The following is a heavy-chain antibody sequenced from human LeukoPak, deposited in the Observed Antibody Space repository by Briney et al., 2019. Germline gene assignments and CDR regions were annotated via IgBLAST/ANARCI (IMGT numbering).Heavy chain of an antibody. D-gene: IGHD6-6*01. CDR3: AREEASSSSVGVYYFDY. Sequence: ASVKVSCTASGYTFTSYGISWVRQAPGQGLEWMGWISAYNGNTNYAQKLQGRVTMTTDTSTSTAYMELRSLRSDDTAVYYCAREEASSSSVGVYYFDYWGQGTLVTVSS. CDR1: GYTFTSYG. V-gene: IGHV1-18*01. CDR2: ISAYNGNT. J-gene: IGHJ4*02.